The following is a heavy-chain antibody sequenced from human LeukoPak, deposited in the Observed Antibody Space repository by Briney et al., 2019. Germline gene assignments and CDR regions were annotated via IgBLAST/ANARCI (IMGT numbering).Heavy chain of an antibody. CDR2: TSGSGGST. CDR3: AKNGGSQCYSHLDS. J-gene: IGHJ4*02. CDR1: GFTVSSYA. Sequence: PGGSLRLSCAASGFTVSSYAMSWVRQAPGKGLEWGSGTSGSGGSTYYAGSVKGRFAISRDNSKNTLYLQMNSLRVEDTAVYYCAKNGGSQCYSHLDSWGQGTLVTVSS. D-gene: IGHD2-15*01. V-gene: IGHV3-23*01.